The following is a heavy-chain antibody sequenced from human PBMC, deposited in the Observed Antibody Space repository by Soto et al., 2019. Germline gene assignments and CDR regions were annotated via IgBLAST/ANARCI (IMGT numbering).Heavy chain of an antibody. D-gene: IGHD2-15*01. Sequence: ASVKVSCKASGYTFTSYYMHWVRQAPGQGLEWMGIINPSGGSTSYAQKFQGRITMTRDASTSTVYMELSSLRSEDTAVYYCARDGRYCSGGSCYSEYWGQGTLVTLSS. CDR1: GYTFTSYY. CDR3: ARDGRYCSGGSCYSEY. V-gene: IGHV1-46*01. CDR2: INPSGGST. J-gene: IGHJ4*02.